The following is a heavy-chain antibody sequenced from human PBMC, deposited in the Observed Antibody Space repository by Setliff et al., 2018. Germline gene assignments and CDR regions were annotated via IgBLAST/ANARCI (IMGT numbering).Heavy chain of an antibody. Sequence: ASVKVSCKTSGYTFTNYGISWVRQAPGQGLEWMGWISADNGNTKYAQNLHGKITMTTDTSTSTAYLELRSVRFDDTAVYYCITLSTIPLGVWGQGTTVTVSS. D-gene: IGHD2-2*01. J-gene: IGHJ6*02. CDR1: GYTFTNYG. CDR3: ITLSTIPLGV. V-gene: IGHV1-18*01. CDR2: ISADNGNT.